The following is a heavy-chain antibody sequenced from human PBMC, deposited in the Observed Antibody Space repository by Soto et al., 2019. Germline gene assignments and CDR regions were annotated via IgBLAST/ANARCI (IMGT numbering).Heavy chain of an antibody. CDR1: GFTLSNYW. V-gene: IGHV3-74*01. D-gene: IGHD1-26*01. CDR2: ISSDGSTT. CDR3: ANFYSGSYSTC. Sequence: EVQLVESGGGLVQPGGSLRLSCAASGFTLSNYWMHWVRQAPGKGLVWVSHISSDGSTTNYADSVKGRFTISRDNAKNTLYLQMNSLRAEDTAVYYCANFYSGSYSTCWGQGILVTVSS. J-gene: IGHJ4*02.